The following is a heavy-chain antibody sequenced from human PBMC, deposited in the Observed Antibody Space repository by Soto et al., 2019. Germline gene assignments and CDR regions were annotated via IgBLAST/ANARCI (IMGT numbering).Heavy chain of an antibody. J-gene: IGHJ5*02. CDR2: ISAYNGNT. CDR3: ARARYSSGWYGYWFDP. D-gene: IGHD6-19*01. Sequence: ASVKVSCKASGYTFTSYGISWVRQAPGQGLEWMGWISAYNGNTNYAQKLQGRVTMTTDTSTSTAYMELRSLRSDDTAVYYCARARYSSGWYGYWFDPWGQGTLVTVSS. V-gene: IGHV1-18*01. CDR1: GYTFTSYG.